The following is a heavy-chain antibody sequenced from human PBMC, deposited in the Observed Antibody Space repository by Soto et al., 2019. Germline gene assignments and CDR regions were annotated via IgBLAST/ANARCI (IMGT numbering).Heavy chain of an antibody. V-gene: IGHV4-59*08. CDR2: INYSGYT. Sequence: SETLSLTCTVSGGSISNYYWSWIRQPPGKGLEWIRYINYSGYTIYNPSLKSRVTISIDTPKNQFSLKLSSVTAADTAVYYCARTIVVVGTPHNAFDFWGQGTMVTVSS. J-gene: IGHJ3*01. D-gene: IGHD6-19*01. CDR3: ARTIVVVGTPHNAFDF. CDR1: GGSISNYY.